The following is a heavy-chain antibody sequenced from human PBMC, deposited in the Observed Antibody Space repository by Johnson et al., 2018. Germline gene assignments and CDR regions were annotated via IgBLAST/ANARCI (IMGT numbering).Heavy chain of an antibody. CDR3: ARDWAAAGAFDH. V-gene: IGHV3-23*04. CDR2: ISPIGGNS. J-gene: IGHJ4*02. Sequence: VQLVQYGGGVVQPGRSLRLSCAASGFTFSNAWMSWVRQAPGKGLEWVSAISPIGGNSYYADSVKGRFTISKDNSKNTLYLQMNSLRAEDKAVYYCARDWAAAGAFDHWGQGTLVTVSS. D-gene: IGHD6-13*01. CDR1: GFTFSNAW.